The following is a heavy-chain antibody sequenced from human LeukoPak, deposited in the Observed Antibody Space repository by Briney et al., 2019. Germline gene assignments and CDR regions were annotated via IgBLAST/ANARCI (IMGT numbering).Heavy chain of an antibody. J-gene: IGHJ4*02. CDR3: ARSIVGATGDY. Sequence: SETLCLTCTVSGGSISSGDYYWSWIRQPPGKGLEWIGYIYYSGSTYYNPSLKSRVTISVDTSKNQFSLKLSSVTAADTAVYYCARSIVGATGDYWGQGTLVTVSS. V-gene: IGHV4-30-4*08. CDR2: IYYSGST. D-gene: IGHD1-26*01. CDR1: GGSISSGDYY.